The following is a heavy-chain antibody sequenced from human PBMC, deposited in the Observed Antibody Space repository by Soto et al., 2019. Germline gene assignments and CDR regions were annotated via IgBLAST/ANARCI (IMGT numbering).Heavy chain of an antibody. Sequence: PGGSLRLSCAASGFTFSSYSMNWVRQAPGKGLEWVSYITSTRTTIYYADSVKGRFTISRDNAKYSLYLQMNSLKTEDTAVYFCTTEGLRYYWGQGTLVTVSS. CDR1: GFTFSSYS. CDR2: ITSTRTTI. D-gene: IGHD2-15*01. V-gene: IGHV3-48*01. CDR3: TTEGLRYY. J-gene: IGHJ4*02.